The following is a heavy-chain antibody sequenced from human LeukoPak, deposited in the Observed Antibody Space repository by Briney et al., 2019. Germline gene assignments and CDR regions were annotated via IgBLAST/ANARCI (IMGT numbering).Heavy chain of an antibody. CDR3: ARVYFRKIRSSGSYPSFDY. CDR1: GYSISNGYY. J-gene: IGHJ4*02. V-gene: IGHV4-38-2*02. CDR2: IYHSGST. D-gene: IGHD1-26*01. Sequence: SETLSLTCTVSGYSISNGYYWGWIRQPPGKGLEWIGNIYHSGSTFYNPSLKSRVTISVDTSKNQFSLRLSSVTAADTAVYYCARVYFRKIRSSGSYPSFDYWGQGTLVTVSS.